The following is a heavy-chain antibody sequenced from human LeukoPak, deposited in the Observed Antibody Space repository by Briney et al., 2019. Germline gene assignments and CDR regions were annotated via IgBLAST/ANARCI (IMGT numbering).Heavy chain of an antibody. D-gene: IGHD3-10*01. Sequence: KPGGSLRLSCAASGFTFSSYSMNWVRQAPGKGLEWVSSISSSSSYIYYADSVKGRFTISRDNAKNSLYLQMNSLRAEDTAVYYCAKDIHPYGSGSDGYYYYGMDVWGQGTTVTVSS. CDR3: AKDIHPYGSGSDGYYYYGMDV. J-gene: IGHJ6*02. CDR2: ISSSSSYI. V-gene: IGHV3-21*01. CDR1: GFTFSSYS.